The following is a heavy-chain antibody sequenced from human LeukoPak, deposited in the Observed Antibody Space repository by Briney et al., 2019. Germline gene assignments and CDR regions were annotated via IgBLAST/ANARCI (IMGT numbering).Heavy chain of an antibody. V-gene: IGHV3-66*01. Sequence: GGSLRLSCAASGFTFSSYSMNWVRQAPGKGLEWVSVIYSGGSTYYADSVKGRFTISRDNSKNTLYLQMNSLRAEDTAVYYCARESSGSYWHAYYFDYWGQGTLVTVSS. CDR2: IYSGGST. J-gene: IGHJ4*02. CDR3: ARESSGSYWHAYYFDY. D-gene: IGHD1-26*01. CDR1: GFTFSSYS.